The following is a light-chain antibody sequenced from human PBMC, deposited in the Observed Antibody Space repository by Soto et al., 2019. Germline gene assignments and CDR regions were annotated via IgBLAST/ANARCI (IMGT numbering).Light chain of an antibody. CDR3: QQLNTFPPFFT. Sequence: DIQLTQSPSFLSASVVDRVTITCLASQGIRSYLAWYQQRPGKAPELLIYGASTLRPGGASRFSGSGSGTEFTLTISSLQPEDFATYFCQQLNTFPPFFTFGPGTKVDNK. CDR2: GAS. V-gene: IGKV1-9*01. CDR1: QGIRSY. J-gene: IGKJ3*01.